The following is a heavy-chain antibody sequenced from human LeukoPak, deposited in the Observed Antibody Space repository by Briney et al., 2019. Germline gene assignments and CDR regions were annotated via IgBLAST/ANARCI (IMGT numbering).Heavy chain of an antibody. CDR3: ARGRIAARSFVDY. J-gene: IGHJ4*02. CDR2: IYYSGST. CDR1: GGSFSGYY. V-gene: IGHV4-34*01. D-gene: IGHD6-6*01. Sequence: SETLSLTCAVYGGSFSGYYWSWIRQPPGKGLEWIGYIYYSGSTNYNPSLKSRVTISVDTSKNQFSLKLSSVTAADTAVYYCARGRIAARSFVDYWGQGTLVTVSS.